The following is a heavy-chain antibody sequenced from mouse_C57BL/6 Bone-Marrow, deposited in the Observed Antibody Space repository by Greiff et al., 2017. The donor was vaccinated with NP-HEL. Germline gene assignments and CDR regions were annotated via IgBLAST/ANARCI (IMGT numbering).Heavy chain of an antibody. CDR1: GFSLTSYG. CDR2: IWSSGST. CDR3: ARPPDGYYSFAY. V-gene: IGHV2-2*01. D-gene: IGHD2-3*01. Sequence: VQLQQSGPGLVQPSQSLSITCTVSGFSLTSYGVHWVRQSPGKGLEWLGVIWSSGSTDYNAAFISRLSISKDNSKSQVFFKMNSLQADDTAIYYCARPPDGYYSFAYWGQGTLVTVSA. J-gene: IGHJ3*01.